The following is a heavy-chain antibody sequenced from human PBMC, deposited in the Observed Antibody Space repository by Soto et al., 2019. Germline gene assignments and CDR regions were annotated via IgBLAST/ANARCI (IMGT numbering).Heavy chain of an antibody. CDR1: GLHFSSYG. D-gene: IGHD2-21*02. CDR3: AKDWTVTADY. CDR2: ISYDGSNK. Sequence: GGSKRLSCAASGLHFSSYGMHWVRQAPGKGLEWVAVISYDGSNKYYADSVKGRFTISRDNSKNTLYLQMNSLRAEGTAVYYCAKDWTVTADYWGQGTLVTVSS. V-gene: IGHV3-30*18. J-gene: IGHJ4*02.